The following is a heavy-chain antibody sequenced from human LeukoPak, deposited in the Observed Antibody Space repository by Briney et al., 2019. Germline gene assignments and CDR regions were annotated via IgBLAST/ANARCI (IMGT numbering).Heavy chain of an antibody. D-gene: IGHD4-23*01. CDR1: GFTFSTYS. J-gene: IGHJ4*02. V-gene: IGHV3-48*02. Sequence: SGGSLRLSRAASGFTFSTYSMNWVRQAPGRGLEWVSYIGSSSSTIYYADSVKGRFTISRDNAKNSLYLQMNSLRDEDTAVYYCARHDYGGNSGDYWGQGTLVTVSS. CDR3: ARHDYGGNSGDY. CDR2: IGSSSSTI.